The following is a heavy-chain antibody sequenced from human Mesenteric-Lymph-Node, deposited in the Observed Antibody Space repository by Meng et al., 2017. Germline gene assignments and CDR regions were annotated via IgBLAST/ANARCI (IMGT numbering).Heavy chain of an antibody. V-gene: IGHV3-11*04. CDR3: ARDSITIFGVVIPSDY. CDR1: GFTFSDYY. CDR2: ISSSGSTI. J-gene: IGHJ4*02. Sequence: GESLKISCAASGFTFSDYYMSWIRQAPGKGLEWVSYISSSGSTIYYADSVKGRFTISRDNAKNSLYLQMNSLRAEDTAVYYCARDSITIFGVVIPSDYWGQGTLVTVPS. D-gene: IGHD3-3*01.